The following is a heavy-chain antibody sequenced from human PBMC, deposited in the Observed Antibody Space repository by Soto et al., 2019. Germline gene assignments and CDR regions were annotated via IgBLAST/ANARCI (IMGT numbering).Heavy chain of an antibody. D-gene: IGHD6-13*01. J-gene: IGHJ3*01. V-gene: IGHV4-59*01. CDR2: ISYTGGT. CDR3: AREGYSSSWYLAGAFDL. CDR1: GGSISVYY. Sequence: SETLSLTCTVSGGSISVYYWTWIRQPPGKELEWIGYISYTGGTNYNPSLKSRVTISVDTSKNQFSLKLSSVTAADTAVYYCAREGYSSSWYLAGAFDLWGQGTMVTVSS.